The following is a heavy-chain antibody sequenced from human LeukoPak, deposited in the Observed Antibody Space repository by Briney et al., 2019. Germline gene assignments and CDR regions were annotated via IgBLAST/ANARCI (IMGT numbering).Heavy chain of an antibody. J-gene: IGHJ4*02. Sequence: KSSETLSLTCTVSGGSISSSSYYWGWIRQPPGKGLEWIGSIYYSGSTYYNPSLKSRVTISVDTSKNQFSLKLSSVTAADTAVYYCAREGPEWLRLPDYWGQGTLVTVSS. CDR1: GGSISSSSYY. CDR3: AREGPEWLRLPDY. CDR2: IYYSGST. D-gene: IGHD5-12*01. V-gene: IGHV4-39*07.